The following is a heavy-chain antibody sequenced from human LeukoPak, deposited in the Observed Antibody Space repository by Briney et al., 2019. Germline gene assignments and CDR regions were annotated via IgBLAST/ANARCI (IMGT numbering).Heavy chain of an antibody. Sequence: GGSLRLSCAASGFTFSSYGMHWVRQAPGKGLEWVSSISAAGGDSYYADSVKGRFTISRDNSKNTLFLQMSSLRAEDTAKYYCARGTAYCSGGTCFYYYYGLDVWGQGTTVTVSS. CDR1: GFTFSSYG. J-gene: IGHJ6*02. V-gene: IGHV3-23*01. D-gene: IGHD2-15*01. CDR2: ISAAGGDS. CDR3: ARGTAYCSGGTCFYYYYGLDV.